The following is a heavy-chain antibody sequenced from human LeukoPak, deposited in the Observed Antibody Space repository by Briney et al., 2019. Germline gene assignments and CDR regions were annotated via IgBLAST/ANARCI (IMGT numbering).Heavy chain of an antibody. D-gene: IGHD6-19*01. Sequence: GGSLRLSCAASGFTFSSYAMSWVRQAPGKGLEWVSTIRGSGGGTYYADSVKGRFTISRDNSKNTLYLQMNSLRDEDTALYYCAKAGIGVVGYFGYWGQGTVVTVSS. V-gene: IGHV3-23*01. CDR3: AKAGIGVVGYFGY. CDR2: IRGSGGGT. J-gene: IGHJ4*02. CDR1: GFTFSSYA.